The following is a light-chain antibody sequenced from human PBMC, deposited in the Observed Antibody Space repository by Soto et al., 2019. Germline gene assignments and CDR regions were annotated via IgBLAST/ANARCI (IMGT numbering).Light chain of an antibody. V-gene: IGKV3-20*01. Sequence: EIVLTQSPGTLSLSPGERATLSCRASQSVSRSYLAWYQQKPGQAPRLLIYGASSRATGIPARFSGSGSGTDFTLTISRLEPEEFAVYYCQQYGSSPGTFGQGTKVEIK. J-gene: IGKJ1*01. CDR1: QSVSRSY. CDR2: GAS. CDR3: QQYGSSPGT.